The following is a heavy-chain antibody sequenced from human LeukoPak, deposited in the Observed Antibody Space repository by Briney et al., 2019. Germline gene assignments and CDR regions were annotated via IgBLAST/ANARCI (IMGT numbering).Heavy chain of an antibody. V-gene: IGHV3-21*01. CDR1: GFTFSSYS. CDR3: ARDLRSGWYEGNY. D-gene: IGHD6-19*01. J-gene: IGHJ4*02. CDR2: ISSSSSYI. Sequence: PGGSLRLSCAASGFTFSSYSMNWVRQAPGKGLEWVSSISSSSSYIYYADSVKGRFTIARDNAKNPLYLQMNSLRAEDTAVYYCARDLRSGWYEGNYWGQGTLVTVSS.